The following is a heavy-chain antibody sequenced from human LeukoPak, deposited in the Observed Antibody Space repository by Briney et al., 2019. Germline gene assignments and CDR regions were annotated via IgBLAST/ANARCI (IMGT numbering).Heavy chain of an antibody. CDR2: INSDGSST. V-gene: IGHV3-74*01. D-gene: IGHD3-10*01. Sequence: GGSLRLSCAASGFTFSSYWMHWVRQAPGKGLVWVSRINSDGSSTSYADSVKGRFTISRDNAKNTLYLQMNNLRAEDTAVYYCASAIGPGSPFDYWGQGTLVTVS. J-gene: IGHJ4*02. CDR1: GFTFSSYW. CDR3: ASAIGPGSPFDY.